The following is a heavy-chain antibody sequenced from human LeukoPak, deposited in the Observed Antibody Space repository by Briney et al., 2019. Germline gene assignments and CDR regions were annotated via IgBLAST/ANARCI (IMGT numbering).Heavy chain of an antibody. CDR1: GFTFSSYG. Sequence: HPGGSLRLSCAASGFTFSSYGMSWVRQAPGKGLEWVSYISSSGSTIYYADSVKGRFTISRDNSKNTLYLQMNSLRAEDTAVYYCAKIFGSGSYYLFDYWGQGTLVTVSS. D-gene: IGHD3-10*01. CDR2: ISSSGSTI. J-gene: IGHJ4*02. CDR3: AKIFGSGSYYLFDY. V-gene: IGHV3-23*01.